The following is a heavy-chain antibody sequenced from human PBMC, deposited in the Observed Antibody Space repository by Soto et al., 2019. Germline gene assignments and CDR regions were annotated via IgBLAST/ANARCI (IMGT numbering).Heavy chain of an antibody. CDR3: ARHLPDDFWSGYHHLGYYYYYMDV. D-gene: IGHD3-3*01. CDR1: CASFSAYY. V-gene: IGHV4-34*01. CDR2: IYYSGST. Sequence: PSETLSLTCAVYCASFSAYYWSWIRQPPGKGLEWIGSIYYSGSTYYNPSLKSRVTISVDTSKNQFSLKLSSVTAADTAVYYCARHLPDDFWSGYHHLGYYYYYMDVWGKGTTVTVSS. J-gene: IGHJ6*03.